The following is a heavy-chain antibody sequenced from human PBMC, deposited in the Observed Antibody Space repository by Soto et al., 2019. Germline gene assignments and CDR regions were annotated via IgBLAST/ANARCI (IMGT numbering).Heavy chain of an antibody. CDR3: AKNQGVELVPLATVDWFDP. J-gene: IGHJ5*02. CDR1: GFIFENFG. CDR2: ISGSGFKK. D-gene: IGHD1-26*01. V-gene: IGHV3-23*01. Sequence: GGSLRLSCAASGFIFENFGMSWVRQAPGKGLEWISSISGSGFKKYYADSVKGRFTISRDNSKSTVYLELNNLSAEDTAVYHCAKNQGVELVPLATVDWFDPWGQGSVLTV.